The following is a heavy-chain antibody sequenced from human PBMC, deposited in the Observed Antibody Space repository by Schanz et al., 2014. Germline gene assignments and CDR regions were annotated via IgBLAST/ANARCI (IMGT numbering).Heavy chain of an antibody. CDR3: AKDGRLPYYGTGSDFDY. D-gene: IGHD3-22*01. Sequence: VQLVESGGGVVQPGRSLRLSCAASGFTFHTYDMHWVRQAPGKGLEWVSGIGGSGDSTHYADSVKGRFIISRDNSKNTVYLQMNSLRAGDTAVYYCAKDGRLPYYGTGSDFDYWGQGTLVAVSS. J-gene: IGHJ4*02. CDR1: GFTFHTYD. CDR2: IGGSGDST. V-gene: IGHV3-23*04.